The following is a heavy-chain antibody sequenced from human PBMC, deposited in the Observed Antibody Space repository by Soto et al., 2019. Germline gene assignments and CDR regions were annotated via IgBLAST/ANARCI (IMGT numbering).Heavy chain of an antibody. Sequence: SGPTLVKPTETLTLTCTVSGFSLSNARMGVSWIRQPPGKALEWLAHIFSNDEKSYSTSLKSRLTISKDTSKSQVVLTMTNMDPVDTATYYCARIRILGDRAGTTGVFWFDPWGQGTLVTVSS. D-gene: IGHD1-7*01. CDR1: GFSLSNARMG. CDR2: IFSNDEK. J-gene: IGHJ5*02. V-gene: IGHV2-26*01. CDR3: ARIRILGDRAGTTGVFWFDP.